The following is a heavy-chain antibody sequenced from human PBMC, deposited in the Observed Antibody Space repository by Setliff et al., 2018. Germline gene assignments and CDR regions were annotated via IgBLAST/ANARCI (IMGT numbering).Heavy chain of an antibody. CDR2: TIPMFGTT. CDR1: GGTFSSYG. V-gene: IGHV1-69*05. Sequence: ASVKVSCKASGGTFSSYGISWVRQAPGQGLEWMGGTIPMFGTTEYAQKFQGRLTIITDESTNTAFMQLSSLRSDDTAVYYCVREGVDSRSSTDYRYYMDVWGKGTTVTVS. D-gene: IGHD3-22*01. J-gene: IGHJ6*03. CDR3: VREGVDSRSSTDYRYYMDV.